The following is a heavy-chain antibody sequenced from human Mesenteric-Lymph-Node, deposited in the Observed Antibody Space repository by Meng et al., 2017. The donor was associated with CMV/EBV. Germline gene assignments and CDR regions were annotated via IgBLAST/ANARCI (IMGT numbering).Heavy chain of an antibody. D-gene: IGHD5-18*01. J-gene: IGHJ4*02. CDR3: ARAVEYGDGWDSYFDF. CDR1: EFHFNNFD. V-gene: IGHV3-48*03. CDR2: INKGGSIS. Sequence: GGSLRLSCVASEFHFNNFDVNWVRQAPGKGLEWVSYINKGGSISSYTYSVKGRFTIYRDNAKKSLFLQMNTLSAEDTGVYYCARAVEYGDGWDSYFDFWGPGTLVTVSS.